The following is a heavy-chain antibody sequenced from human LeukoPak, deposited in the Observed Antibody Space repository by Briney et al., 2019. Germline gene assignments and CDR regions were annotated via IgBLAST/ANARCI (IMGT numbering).Heavy chain of an antibody. J-gene: IGHJ4*02. CDR3: VRDAPEWEIPSDY. D-gene: IGHD1-26*01. V-gene: IGHV3-74*01. Sequence: PGGSLRLSCVASGLTFSSYWMHWVRHDPRKGLVWVSRINGDGRNINYADSVRGRFTISRDNAKNTLYLQMNTLRVEDTAVYYCVRDAPEWEIPSDYWGQGTLVTVSS. CDR1: GLTFSSYW. CDR2: INGDGRNI.